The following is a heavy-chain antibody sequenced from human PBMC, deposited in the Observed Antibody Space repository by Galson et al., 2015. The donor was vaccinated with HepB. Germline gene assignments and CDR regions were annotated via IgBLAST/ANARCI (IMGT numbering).Heavy chain of an antibody. Sequence: PALVKPTPPLTLTCTFSGFSLNTSGVGVGWVRQPPGKALEWLAFIYWDDDERYNPSLKSRLTITKDTSKNQVVLTMTNMDLVDTATYYCAHRLVMMEKWFDPWGQGTLVTVSS. J-gene: IGHJ5*02. V-gene: IGHV2-5*02. CDR1: GFSLNTSGVG. D-gene: IGHD1-1*01. CDR3: AHRLVMMEKWFDP. CDR2: IYWDDDE.